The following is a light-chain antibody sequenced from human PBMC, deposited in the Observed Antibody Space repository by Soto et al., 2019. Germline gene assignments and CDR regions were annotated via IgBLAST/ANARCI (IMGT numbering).Light chain of an antibody. Sequence: QSVLTQPASVSGSPGQSITISCTGTSSDVGGYNYVSWYQHHPGKAPKLIIYNFLNRPSGISNHFSGFKFGNTTPLPISGLQAADEADYYCSSYTSRSTVVFGGGTQLTVL. J-gene: IGLJ7*01. CDR2: NFL. CDR1: SSDVGGYNY. V-gene: IGLV2-14*03. CDR3: SSYTSRSTVV.